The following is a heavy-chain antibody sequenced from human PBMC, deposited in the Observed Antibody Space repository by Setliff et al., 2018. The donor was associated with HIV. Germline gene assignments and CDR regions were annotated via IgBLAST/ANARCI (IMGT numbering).Heavy chain of an antibody. CDR2: FDPEDGET. CDR3: VRDSARPGGITPP. J-gene: IGHJ5*02. V-gene: IGHV1-24*01. CDR1: GYTLTELS. D-gene: IGHD3-16*01. Sequence: ASVKVSCKVSGYTLTELSMHWVRQAPGKGLEWMGGFDPEDGETIYAQKFQGRVTMTTDTSTSTVYMELTSLTSDDTAVYYCVRDSARPGGITPPWGQGTLVTVSS.